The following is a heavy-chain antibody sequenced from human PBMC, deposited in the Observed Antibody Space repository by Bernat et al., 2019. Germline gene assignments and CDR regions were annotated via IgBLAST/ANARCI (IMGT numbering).Heavy chain of an antibody. V-gene: IGHV3-30*03. CDR3: AREHDSRIWYGWGFGY. CDR1: GFTFSSYG. Sequence: QVQLVESGGGVVQPGRSLRLSCAASGFTFSSYGMHWVRQAPGKGLEWVAVIQYDGGNKYYADSVKDRFTISRDNSKNTHYLQMNRLRIDDTAVYYCAREHDSRIWYGWGFGYWGQGTLFTVSS. D-gene: IGHD6-13*01. J-gene: IGHJ4*02. CDR2: IQYDGGNK.